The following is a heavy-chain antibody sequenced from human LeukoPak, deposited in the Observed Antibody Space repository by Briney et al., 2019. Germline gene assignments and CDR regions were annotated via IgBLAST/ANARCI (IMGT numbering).Heavy chain of an antibody. CDR1: GFTFSSYG. V-gene: IGHV3-33*01. CDR3: ARDGNIVVVPAAIYYYYYYMDV. D-gene: IGHD2-2*01. J-gene: IGHJ6*03. CDR2: IWYDGSNK. Sequence: GGSLRLSCAASGFTFSSYGMHWVRQAPGKGLEWVAVIWYDGSNKYYADSVKGRFTISRDNSKNTLYLQVNSLRAEDTAVYYCARDGNIVVVPAAIYYYYYYMDVWGKGTTVTVSS.